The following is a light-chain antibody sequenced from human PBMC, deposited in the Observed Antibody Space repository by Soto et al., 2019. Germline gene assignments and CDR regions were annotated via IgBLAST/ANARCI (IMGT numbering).Light chain of an antibody. CDR2: KAS. V-gene: IGKV1-5*03. CDR1: QSISSW. Sequence: DIQMTQSPSTLSASVGDRVTIICRASQSISSWLAWYQQKPGKAPKLLIYKASSLESGVPSRFSGSGSGTEFTLTISSLQPDGFATYYCQQYNSYSRTFGQGTKVDIK. J-gene: IGKJ1*01. CDR3: QQYNSYSRT.